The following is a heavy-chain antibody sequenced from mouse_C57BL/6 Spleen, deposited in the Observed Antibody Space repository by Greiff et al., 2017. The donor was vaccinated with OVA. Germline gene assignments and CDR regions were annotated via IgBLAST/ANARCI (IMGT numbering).Heavy chain of an antibody. V-gene: IGHV1-52*01. Sequence: QVQLQQPGAELVRPGSSVKLSCKASGYTFTSYWMHWVKQRPIQGLEWIGNIDPSDSETHYNQKFKDKATLTVDKSSSTAYMQLSSLTSEDSAVYYCARRDNYQSHFDYWGQGTTLTVSS. CDR1: GYTFTSYW. CDR2: IDPSDSET. J-gene: IGHJ2*01. D-gene: IGHD1-3*01. CDR3: ARRDNYQSHFDY.